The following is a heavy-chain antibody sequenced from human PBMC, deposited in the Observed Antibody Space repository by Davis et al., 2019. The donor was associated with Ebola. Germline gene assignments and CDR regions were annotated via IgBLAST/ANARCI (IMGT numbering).Heavy chain of an antibody. CDR1: GFTFSSYE. Sequence: GESLKISCAASGFTFSSYEMNWVRQAPGKGLEWVSYISGGGRTIYYADSVKGRFTISRDNAKNSLYLQMNSLRAEDTAVYYCARYLTGYYPNDYWGQGTLVTVSS. CDR2: ISGGGRTI. J-gene: IGHJ4*02. V-gene: IGHV3-48*03. D-gene: IGHD3-9*01. CDR3: ARYLTGYYPNDY.